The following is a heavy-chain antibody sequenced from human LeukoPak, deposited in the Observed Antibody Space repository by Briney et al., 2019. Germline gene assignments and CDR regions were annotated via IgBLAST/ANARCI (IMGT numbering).Heavy chain of an antibody. CDR1: GFTFSSYS. Sequence: GGSLRLSCAASGFTFSSYSMNWVRQAPGKGLEWVSAISGSGGSTYYADSVKGRFTISRDNSKNTLYLQMNSLRAEDTAVYYCAKAQSIVVVAATPDYWGQGTLVTVSS. CDR3: AKAQSIVVVAATPDY. V-gene: IGHV3-23*01. J-gene: IGHJ4*02. D-gene: IGHD2-15*01. CDR2: ISGSGGST.